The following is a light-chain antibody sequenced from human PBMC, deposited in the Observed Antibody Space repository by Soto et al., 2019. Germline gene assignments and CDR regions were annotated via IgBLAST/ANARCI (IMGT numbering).Light chain of an antibody. J-gene: IGKJ1*01. CDR3: LQDYNYPWT. CDR2: AAS. CDR1: QGIRND. V-gene: IGKV1-6*01. Sequence: IHITQSPSTLSASVGDRVTITCRASQGIRNDLGWYQQKPGKAPKLLIYAASSLQSGVPSRFSGSGSGTDFTLTISSLQPEDFATYYCLQDYNYPWTFGQGTKVDIK.